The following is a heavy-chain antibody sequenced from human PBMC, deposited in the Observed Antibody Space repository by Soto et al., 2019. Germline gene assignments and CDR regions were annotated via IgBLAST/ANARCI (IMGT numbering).Heavy chain of an antibody. J-gene: IGHJ5*02. Sequence: PSETLSLTCSVSGGSIGSSSYYFGWIRQPPGKGLEWIGSLYYTGTTYYNSSLKSRVTISADKSQNQFSLRLSSVTAADTAIYYCATRITVFGLLIPPFDPWGQGTQVTVSS. D-gene: IGHD3-3*01. CDR1: GGSIGSSSYY. CDR3: ATRITVFGLLIPPFDP. V-gene: IGHV4-39*01. CDR2: LYYTGTT.